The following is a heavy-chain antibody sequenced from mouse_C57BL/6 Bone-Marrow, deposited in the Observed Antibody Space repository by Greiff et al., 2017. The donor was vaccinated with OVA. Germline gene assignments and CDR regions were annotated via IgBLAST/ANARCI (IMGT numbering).Heavy chain of an antibody. V-gene: IGHV5-4*03. Sequence: EVNLVESGGGLVKPGGSLKLSCAASGFTFSSYAMSWVRQTPEKRLEWVATISDGGSYTYYPDNVKGRFTISRDNAKNNLYLQMSHLKSEDTAMYYCARGIYYDYHWGQGTTLTVSS. D-gene: IGHD2-4*01. CDR2: ISDGGSYT. CDR3: ARGIYYDYH. J-gene: IGHJ2*01. CDR1: GFTFSSYA.